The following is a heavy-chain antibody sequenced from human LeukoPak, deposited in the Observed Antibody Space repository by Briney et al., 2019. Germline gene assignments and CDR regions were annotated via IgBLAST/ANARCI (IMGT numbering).Heavy chain of an antibody. Sequence: SETLSLTCAVYGGSFSGYYWSWIRQPPGKGLEWIGEINHSGSTNYNPSPKSRVTISVDTSKNQFSLKLSSVTAADTAVYYCARGPLSHYGDYGRSPGYGWFDPWGQGTLVTVSS. CDR1: GGSFSGYY. CDR2: INHSGST. J-gene: IGHJ5*02. V-gene: IGHV4-34*01. CDR3: ARGPLSHYGDYGRSPGYGWFDP. D-gene: IGHD4-17*01.